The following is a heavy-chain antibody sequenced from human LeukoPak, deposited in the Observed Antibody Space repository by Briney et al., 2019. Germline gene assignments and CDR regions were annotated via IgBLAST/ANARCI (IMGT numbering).Heavy chain of an antibody. V-gene: IGHV1-2*02. CDR3: ARGRASSAHFDY. CDR2: INPNSVGT. J-gene: IGHJ4*02. Sequence: RASVKVSCKASGYTFTGDYMHLVRQDPGQGLEWMGWINPNSVGTNYAQKFQGRVTMTRDTSISTAYMELSRLRSDDTAVYFCARGRASSAHFDYWGQGTLVTVSS. CDR1: GYTFTGDY.